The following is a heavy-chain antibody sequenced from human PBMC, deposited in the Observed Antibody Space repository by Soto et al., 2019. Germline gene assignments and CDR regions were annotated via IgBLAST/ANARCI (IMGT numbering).Heavy chain of an antibody. CDR1: GFTFSSYS. V-gene: IGHV3-21*01. CDR3: ARAVATMPRCAPGD. CDR2: ISSSSTYI. Sequence: EVRLVESGGGLVKPGGSLRLSCAASGFTFSSYSINWVRQAPGKGLEWVSIISSSSTYIYYTDSVKGRFTISRDNAKNTLYLQMDSMRGEDTTVYYCARAVATMPRCAPGDWGQGTLVTVSS. J-gene: IGHJ4*02. D-gene: IGHD2-2*01.